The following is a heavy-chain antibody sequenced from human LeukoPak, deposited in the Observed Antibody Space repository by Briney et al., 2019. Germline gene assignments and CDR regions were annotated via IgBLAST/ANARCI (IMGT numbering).Heavy chain of an antibody. CDR2: IRYDGSNK. Sequence: PGGSLRLSCAASGFTFSSYGMHWVRQAPGKGLEWVAFIRYDGSNKYYADSVKGRFTISRDNSKNTLYLQMNSLRAEDTAAYYCAKDAWAAKMYGGYSSSWYDPGGTLDYWGQGTLVTVSS. CDR1: GFTFSSYG. CDR3: AKDAWAAKMYGGYSSSWYDPGGTLDY. D-gene: IGHD6-13*01. J-gene: IGHJ4*02. V-gene: IGHV3-30*02.